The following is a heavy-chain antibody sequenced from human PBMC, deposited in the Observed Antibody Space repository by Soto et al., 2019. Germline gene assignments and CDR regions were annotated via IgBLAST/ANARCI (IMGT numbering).Heavy chain of an antibody. CDR3: ARSDTAMADAFDI. CDR2: IYPGDSDT. D-gene: IGHD5-18*01. V-gene: IGHV5-51*01. J-gene: IGHJ3*02. CDR1: GYSFTSYW. Sequence: PGESLKISCKGSGYSFTSYWIGWVRQMRGKGLEWMGIIYPGDSDTRYSPSFQGQVTSSADKAISTAYLQWSSLKASDTAMYYCARSDTAMADAFDIWGQGTMVTVSS.